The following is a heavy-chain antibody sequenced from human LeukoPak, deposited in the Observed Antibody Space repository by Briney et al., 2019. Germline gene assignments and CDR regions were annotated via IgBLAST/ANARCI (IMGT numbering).Heavy chain of an antibody. D-gene: IGHD3-22*01. Sequence: GGSLRLSCAASGFTVSSNYMSWVRQAPGKGLEWVSVIYSGGSTYYADSVKGRFTISRDNSKNTLYLQMNSLRAEDTAVYFCAGDLYYDSSGYYYHDYWGQGTLVTVSS. CDR3: AGDLYYDSSGYYYHDY. V-gene: IGHV3-53*01. J-gene: IGHJ4*02. CDR2: IYSGGST. CDR1: GFTVSSNY.